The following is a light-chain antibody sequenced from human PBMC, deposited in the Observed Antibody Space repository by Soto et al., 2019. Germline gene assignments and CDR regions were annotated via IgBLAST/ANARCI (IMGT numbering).Light chain of an antibody. CDR3: HQYYSYPQT. Sequence: AIRMTQSPSSLSASTGDRVTITCRASQGISSYLAWYQQKPGKATKLLIYAASTLQSGVPSRFSGSGSGTDFTLTISCLKSEDFETYYCHQYYSYPQTFGQGTKVEIK. J-gene: IGKJ1*01. V-gene: IGKV1-8*01. CDR2: AAS. CDR1: QGISSY.